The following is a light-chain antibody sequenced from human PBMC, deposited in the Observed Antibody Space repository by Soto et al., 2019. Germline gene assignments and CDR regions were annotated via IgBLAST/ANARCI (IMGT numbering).Light chain of an antibody. CDR3: ISYARSDTYV. Sequence: QSALTQPPSASGSPGQSVTISCTGTSSDVGTYNCVSWHQQHPGKAPKLLIYEVSKRPSGVPDRFSGSKSGNTASLTVSGLQAEDEADYYCISYARSDTYVFGTGTKVTVL. CDR2: EVS. J-gene: IGLJ1*01. CDR1: SSDVGTYNC. V-gene: IGLV2-8*01.